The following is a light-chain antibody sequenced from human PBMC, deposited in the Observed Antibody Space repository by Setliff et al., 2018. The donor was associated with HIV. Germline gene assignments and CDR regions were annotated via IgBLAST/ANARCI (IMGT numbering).Light chain of an antibody. Sequence: QSALAQPPSASGSPGQSVAISCTGTSSDIGSHNHVSWYQQYPGKAPKLMIYELSQRPSGVPDRFSGSKSGTSASLAITGLQAEDEADYYCQSYDSSLTYVFGAGTKVTVL. CDR3: QSYDSSLTYV. CDR2: ELS. J-gene: IGLJ1*01. CDR1: SSDIGSHNH. V-gene: IGLV2-8*01.